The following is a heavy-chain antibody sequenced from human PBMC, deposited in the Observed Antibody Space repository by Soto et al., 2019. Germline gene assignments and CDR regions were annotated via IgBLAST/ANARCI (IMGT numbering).Heavy chain of an antibody. J-gene: IGHJ4*02. CDR3: ASGGVYSSSWYFDY. CDR1: GFTFSSYS. D-gene: IGHD6-13*01. Sequence: GGSLRLSCAASGFTFSSYSMNWVRQAPGKGLEWVSYISSSSSTIYYADSVKGRFTISRDNAKNSLYLQMNSLRAEDTAVYYCASGGVYSSSWYFDYWGQGTLVTVSS. V-gene: IGHV3-48*01. CDR2: ISSSSSTI.